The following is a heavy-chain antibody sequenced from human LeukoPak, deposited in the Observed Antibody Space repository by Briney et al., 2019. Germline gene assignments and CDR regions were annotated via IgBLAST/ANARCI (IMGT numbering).Heavy chain of an antibody. CDR1: GGSISSSRDY. J-gene: IGHJ4*02. V-gene: IGHV4-61*02. D-gene: IGHD3-16*02. Sequence: PSETLSLTCTVSGGSISSSRDYWGWIRQPAGKGLEWIGRIYTSGSTNYNPSLKSRVTISVDTSKNQFSLKLSSVTAADTAVYYCAREYDYVWGSYRFYYFDYWGQGTLVTVSS. CDR3: AREYDYVWGSYRFYYFDY. CDR2: IYTSGST.